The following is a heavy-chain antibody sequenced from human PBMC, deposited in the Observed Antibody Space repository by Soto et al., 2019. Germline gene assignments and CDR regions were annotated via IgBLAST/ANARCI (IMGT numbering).Heavy chain of an antibody. J-gene: IGHJ5*02. D-gene: IGHD3-9*01. CDR3: ARHDGRYDILTGYYYNWFDP. CDR2: IYYSGST. CDR1: GGSISSYY. V-gene: IGHV4-59*08. Sequence: SETLSLTCTVSGGSISSYYWSWIRQPPGKGLEWIGYIYYSGSTNYNPSLKSRVTISVDTSKNQFSLKLSSVTAADTAVYYCARHDGRYDILTGYYYNWFDPWGQGTLVTV.